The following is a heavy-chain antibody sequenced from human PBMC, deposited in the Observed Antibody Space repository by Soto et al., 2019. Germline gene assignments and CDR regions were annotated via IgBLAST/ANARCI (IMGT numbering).Heavy chain of an antibody. D-gene: IGHD3-10*01. V-gene: IGHV3-21*01. J-gene: IGHJ6*02. CDR1: GFTFSSYA. CDR2: ISSSSSYI. CDR3: ARDSREFLWFGELYYYYYYGMDV. Sequence: NPGGSLRLSCAASGFTFSSYAMSWVRQAPGKGLEWVSSISSSSSYIYYADSVKGRFTISRDNAKNSLYLQMNSLRAEDTAVYYCARDSREFLWFGELYYYYYYGMDVWGQGTTVTVSS.